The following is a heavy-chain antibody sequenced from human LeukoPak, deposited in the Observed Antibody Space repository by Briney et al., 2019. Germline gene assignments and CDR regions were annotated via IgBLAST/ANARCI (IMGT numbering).Heavy chain of an antibody. CDR3: ATATRIAAAGTFDP. J-gene: IGHJ5*02. CDR1: GGSISSISW. V-gene: IGHV4-4*02. D-gene: IGHD6-13*01. Sequence: SETLSLTCAVSGGSISSISWWSWVRQPPGKGLEWIGEIYHSGSTNYNPSLKSRVTISVDKSKNQFSLKLTSVTAADTAVYYCATATRIAAAGTFDPWGQGTLATVSS. CDR2: IYHSGST.